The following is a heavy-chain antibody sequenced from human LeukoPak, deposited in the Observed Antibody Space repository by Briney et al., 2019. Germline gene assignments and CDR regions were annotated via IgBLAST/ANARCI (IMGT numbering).Heavy chain of an antibody. CDR2: ISSSSSYI. CDR1: GFTFSSYS. J-gene: IGHJ4*02. V-gene: IGHV3-21*01. Sequence: GGSLRLSCAASGFTFSSYSMNWVRQAPGKGLEWVSSISSSSSYIYYADSVKGRFSISRDNAKNSLYLQMNSLRAEDTAVYYCARLLWFGEKPTFDYWGQGTLVTVSS. D-gene: IGHD3-10*01. CDR3: ARLLWFGEKPTFDY.